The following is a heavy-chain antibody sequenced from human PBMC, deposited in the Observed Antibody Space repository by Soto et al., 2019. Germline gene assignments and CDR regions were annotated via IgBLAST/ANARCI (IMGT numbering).Heavy chain of an antibody. V-gene: IGHV1-58*01. J-gene: IGHJ3*02. D-gene: IGHD3-22*01. Sequence: ASVKVSCKASGFTFTSSAVQWVRQARGQRLEWIGWIVVGSGNTNYAQKFQGRVTITRDMSTSTAYMELSSLRSEDTAVYYCAAYLGYDSSGYYSDAFDIWGQGTMVT. CDR3: AAYLGYDSSGYYSDAFDI. CDR2: IVVGSGNT. CDR1: GFTFTSSA.